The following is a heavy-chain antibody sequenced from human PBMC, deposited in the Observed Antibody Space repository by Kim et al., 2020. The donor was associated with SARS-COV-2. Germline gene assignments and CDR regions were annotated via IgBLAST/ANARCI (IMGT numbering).Heavy chain of an antibody. V-gene: IGHV3-48*02. Sequence: GGSLRLSCAASGLSFSAYGMNWVRQAPGKGLEWVSHINAAGTGIHYADSVKGRFTISRDDVKKAVFLQMNSLRDEDTAIYYCTTDSEGIPDVDSWGQGTAVTVPS. CDR2: INAAGTGI. CDR1: GLSFSAYG. CDR3: TTDSEGIPDVDS. D-gene: IGHD2-21*01. J-gene: IGHJ4*02.